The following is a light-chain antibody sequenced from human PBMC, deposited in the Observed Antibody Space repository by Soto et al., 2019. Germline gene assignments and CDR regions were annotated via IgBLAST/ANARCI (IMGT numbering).Light chain of an antibody. CDR3: QHYGSSPKT. J-gene: IGKJ1*01. Sequence: EHELTQSPGTLSLSPGERATLSCRASQSVSSTYLAWYQQKPGQAPRLLILGASSRATGIPDRFNGSGSGTDFTLTISRLEPEDFAVYYCQHYGSSPKTFGHGTKVDIK. V-gene: IGKV3-20*01. CDR2: GAS. CDR1: QSVSSTY.